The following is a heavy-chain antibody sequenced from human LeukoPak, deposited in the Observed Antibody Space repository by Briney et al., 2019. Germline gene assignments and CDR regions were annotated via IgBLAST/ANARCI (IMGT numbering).Heavy chain of an antibody. V-gene: IGHV3-7*04. CDR1: GFTLSSYW. CDR3: ARYYYGSGPPRNWFDP. J-gene: IGHJ5*02. CDR2: INRDGSEK. D-gene: IGHD3-10*01. Sequence: GGSQRLSCAASGFTLSSYWMSWVRQAPGRGLEWVANINRDGSEKYYVDSVKGRFTISRDNAKNSLYLQMSSLRAEDTAVYYCARYYYGSGPPRNWFDPWGQGTLVTVSS.